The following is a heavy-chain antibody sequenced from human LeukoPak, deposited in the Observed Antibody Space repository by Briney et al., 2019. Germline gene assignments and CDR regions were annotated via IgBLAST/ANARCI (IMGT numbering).Heavy chain of an antibody. Sequence: GGSLRLSCAASGFTFSSYAMSWVRQAPGKGPEWVSAISGSGGSTYYADSVKGRFTISRDNSKNTLYLQMNSLRAEDTAVYYCATTTYYYDSSGYLDAFDIWGQGTMVTVSS. J-gene: IGHJ3*02. D-gene: IGHD3-22*01. V-gene: IGHV3-23*01. CDR3: ATTTYYYDSSGYLDAFDI. CDR2: ISGSGGST. CDR1: GFTFSSYA.